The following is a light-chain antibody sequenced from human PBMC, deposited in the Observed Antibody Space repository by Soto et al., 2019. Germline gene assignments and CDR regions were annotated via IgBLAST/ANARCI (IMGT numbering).Light chain of an antibody. J-gene: IGKJ2*01. CDR2: GAS. V-gene: IGKV3-20*01. CDR1: QSVSSNY. Sequence: ETVMTQSPATLSVSPGGRVTLSCRASQSVSSNYLAWYQQKPGQAPRLLIYGASSRATGIPDRFSGSGSGTEFTLTISSLQSEDFAMYYCHHYSASPTFTFGQGTKVDIK. CDR3: HHYSASPTFT.